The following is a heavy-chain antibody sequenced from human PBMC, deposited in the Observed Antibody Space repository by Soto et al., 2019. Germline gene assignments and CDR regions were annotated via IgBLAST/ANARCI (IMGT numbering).Heavy chain of an antibody. V-gene: IGHV4-34*01. J-gene: IGHJ5*02. Sequence: PSETLSLTCAVYGGSFSDYYWSWIRQPPGKGLEWIGEINHSGSTNYNPSLKSRVTISVDTSKNQFSLKLSSVTAADTAVYYCARHSYYYGSTYGCWLDPWGQGTLVTVSS. CDR3: ARHSYYYGSTYGCWLDP. CDR1: GGSFSDYY. D-gene: IGHD3-10*01. CDR2: INHSGST.